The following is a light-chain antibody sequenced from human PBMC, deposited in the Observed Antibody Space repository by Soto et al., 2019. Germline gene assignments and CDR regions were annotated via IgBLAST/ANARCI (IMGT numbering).Light chain of an antibody. Sequence: EIVLTQSPGTLSLSPGERATLSCRASQSISSISLAWYQQKPGQAPRLLIYGASSRATGIPDRFSSSGSGTDFTLTISRLEPEDFVVYYCHQYGSSPRTFGQGTKVEIK. CDR1: QSISSIS. J-gene: IGKJ1*01. CDR3: HQYGSSPRT. CDR2: GAS. V-gene: IGKV3-20*01.